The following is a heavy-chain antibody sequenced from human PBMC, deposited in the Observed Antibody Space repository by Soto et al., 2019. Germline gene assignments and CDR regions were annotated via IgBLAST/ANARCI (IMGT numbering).Heavy chain of an antibody. J-gene: IGHJ4*02. CDR2: ISSSNTI. V-gene: IGHV3-48*01. Sequence: GGSLRLSCAASGFTFSSYSMNWVRQAPGKGLEWASYISSSNTIYYADSVKGRFTISRDNSKNTLYLQMNSLRAEDTAVYYCARDKRDLRFLEWSYYFDYWGQGTLVTVSS. D-gene: IGHD3-3*01. CDR1: GFTFSSYS. CDR3: ARDKRDLRFLEWSYYFDY.